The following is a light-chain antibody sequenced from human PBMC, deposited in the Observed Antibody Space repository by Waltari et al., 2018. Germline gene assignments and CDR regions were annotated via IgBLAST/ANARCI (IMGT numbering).Light chain of an antibody. J-gene: IGKJ4*01. CDR2: LGS. CDR1: QSLLYSNGNNH. V-gene: IGKV2-28*01. CDR3: MQTLQTPLT. Sequence: EIVMTQSPLSLPVTAGEPASISCRSSQSLLYSNGNNHLDWHLQKPGQSPQLLIYLGSNRAPGVPDRFSGSGSGTDFTLKISRVEAEDAGVYYCMQTLQTPLTFGGGTKVEI.